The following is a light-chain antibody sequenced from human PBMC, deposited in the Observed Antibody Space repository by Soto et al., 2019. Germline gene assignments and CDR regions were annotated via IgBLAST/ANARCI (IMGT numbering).Light chain of an antibody. Sequence: DIQMTQSPSSLSASVGDRVTITCRASQSISSYLNWYQQKPGKAPKLLIYAASSLQSGGPSRFSGSGSGTDFTLTISSLQPEDFATYSCQQSYSTPRTFGQGTKVELK. CDR1: QSISSY. CDR2: AAS. J-gene: IGKJ1*01. V-gene: IGKV1-39*01. CDR3: QQSYSTPRT.